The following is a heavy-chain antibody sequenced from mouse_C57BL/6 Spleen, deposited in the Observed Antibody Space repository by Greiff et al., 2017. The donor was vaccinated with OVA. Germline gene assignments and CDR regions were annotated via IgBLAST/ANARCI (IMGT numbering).Heavy chain of an antibody. D-gene: IGHD4-1*01. CDR2: ISDGGSYT. J-gene: IGHJ3*01. CDR3: ARVAGTGAWFAY. CDR1: GFTFSSYA. Sequence: EVMLVESGGGLVKPGGSLKLSCAASGFTFSSYAMSWVRQTPEKRLEWVATISDGGSYTYYPDNVKGRFTISRDNAKNNLYLQMSQLKSEDTAMYYCARVAGTGAWFAYWGQGTLVTVSA. V-gene: IGHV5-4*03.